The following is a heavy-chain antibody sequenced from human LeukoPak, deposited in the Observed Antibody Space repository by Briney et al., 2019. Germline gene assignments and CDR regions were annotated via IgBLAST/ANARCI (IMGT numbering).Heavy chain of an antibody. CDR3: ARDLPTVDTAMVIRFDP. D-gene: IGHD5-18*01. Sequence: SETLSLTCAVSGYSISSGYYWGWIRQPPGKGLEWIGSIYHSGSTYYNPSLKSRVTISVDTSKNQFSLKLSSVTAADTAVYYCARDLPTVDTAMVIRFDPWGQGTLVTVSS. CDR2: IYHSGST. V-gene: IGHV4-38-2*02. CDR1: GYSISSGYY. J-gene: IGHJ5*02.